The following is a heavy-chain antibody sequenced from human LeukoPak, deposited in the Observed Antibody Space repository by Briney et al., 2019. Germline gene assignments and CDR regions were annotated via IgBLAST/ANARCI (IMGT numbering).Heavy chain of an antibody. V-gene: IGHV4-59*08. CDR2: IFYTGST. Sequence: SETLSLTCTVSGGSISSYYWSWVRQPPGKGLEWIGYIFYTGSTKYGPSLNSRVTISLDTSKDQFSLKLSSVTAADTAVYYCARQPAGYYGKTGYYPYYFDYWGQGTLVTVSS. J-gene: IGHJ4*02. D-gene: IGHD3-22*01. CDR3: ARQPAGYYGKTGYYPYYFDY. CDR1: GGSISSYY.